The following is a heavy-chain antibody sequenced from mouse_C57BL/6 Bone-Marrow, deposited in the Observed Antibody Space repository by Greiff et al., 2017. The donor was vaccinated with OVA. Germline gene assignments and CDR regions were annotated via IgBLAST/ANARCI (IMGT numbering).Heavy chain of an antibody. CDR3: AREDSSGYNY. V-gene: IGHV1-82*01. J-gene: IGHJ2*01. CDR2: IYPGDGDT. CDR1: GYAFSSSW. D-gene: IGHD3-2*02. Sequence: VKLQESGPELVKPGASVKLSCKASGYAFSSSWMNWVQQRPGKGLEWIGRIYPGDGDTNYTGKFKGKATLTADKSSSTAYMQLSSLTSEDSAVYFCAREDSSGYNYWGQGTTLTVAS.